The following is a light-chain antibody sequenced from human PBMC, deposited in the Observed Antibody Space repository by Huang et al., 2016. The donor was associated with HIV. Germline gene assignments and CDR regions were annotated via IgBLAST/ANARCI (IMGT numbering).Light chain of an antibody. V-gene: IGKV4-1*01. Sequence: DIVMTQSPDSLAVSLGERATINCKSSQNILYSTNNKNYLAWYQYKPGQPPKLLIYWASFRESGVPDRFRGSGSGTDFTLTISSLQAEDVAVYYCQQYYTAPWTFGQGTKVEIK. CDR3: QQYYTAPWT. J-gene: IGKJ1*01. CDR2: WAS. CDR1: QNILYSTNNKNY.